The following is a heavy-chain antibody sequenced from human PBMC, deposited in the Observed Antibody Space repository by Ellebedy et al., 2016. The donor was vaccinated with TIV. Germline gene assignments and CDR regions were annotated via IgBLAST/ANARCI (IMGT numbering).Heavy chain of an antibody. J-gene: IGHJ6*03. CDR1: GFTFRSYA. D-gene: IGHD1-1*01. Sequence: GGSLRLCXAASGFTFRSYAMHWVRQAPGKGLEWVAVISYDENNKHYADSVKGRFTISRDNSKNTLYLQMNSLRGEDTAVYYCARDRGYRSSLYYYYNMDVWGKGTTVTVSS. CDR2: ISYDENNK. V-gene: IGHV3-30-3*01. CDR3: ARDRGYRSSLYYYYNMDV.